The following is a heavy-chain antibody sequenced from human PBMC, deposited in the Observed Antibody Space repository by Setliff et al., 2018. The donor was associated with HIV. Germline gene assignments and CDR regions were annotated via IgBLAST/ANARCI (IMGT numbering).Heavy chain of an antibody. Sequence: SETLSLTCAVYGGSFSNYYWSWIRQSPEKGLEWIGEIHHSRRTNYSPSLKSRVTISVDTSKNQFSLKLSSVTAADTAVYYCARGGRSLAAQTWFDPWGQGTLVTVSS. D-gene: IGHD6-6*01. CDR1: GGSFSNYY. V-gene: IGHV4-34*01. CDR2: IHHSRRT. J-gene: IGHJ5*02. CDR3: ARGGRSLAAQTWFDP.